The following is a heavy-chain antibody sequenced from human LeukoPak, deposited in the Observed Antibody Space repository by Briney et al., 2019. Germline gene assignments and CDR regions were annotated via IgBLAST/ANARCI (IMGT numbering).Heavy chain of an antibody. Sequence: GASVKVSCKASGYTFTGYYMHWVRQAPGQGLEWMGWINPNSGGPNYAQKFQGRVTMTRDTSISTAYMELSRLRSDDTAVYYCARGPQYYYGFMSPKLTLSQDAFDIWGQGTMVTVSS. CDR2: INPNSGGP. CDR1: GYTFTGYY. V-gene: IGHV1-2*02. D-gene: IGHD3-10*01. J-gene: IGHJ3*02. CDR3: ARGPQYYYGFMSPKLTLSQDAFDI.